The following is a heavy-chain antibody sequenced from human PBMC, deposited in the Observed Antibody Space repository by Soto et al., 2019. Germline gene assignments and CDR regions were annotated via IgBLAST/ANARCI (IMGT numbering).Heavy chain of an antibody. CDR3: ARGGVEYSYGQRPYYYYGMDV. Sequence: PSETLSLTCTVSGGSISSGGYYWSWIRQHPGKGLEWIGYIYYSGSTYYNPSLKSRVTISVDTSKNQFSLKLSSVTAADTAVYYCARGGVEYSYGQRPYYYYGMDVWGQGTTVTVSS. CDR1: GGSISSGGYY. J-gene: IGHJ6*02. V-gene: IGHV4-31*03. CDR2: IYYSGST. D-gene: IGHD5-18*01.